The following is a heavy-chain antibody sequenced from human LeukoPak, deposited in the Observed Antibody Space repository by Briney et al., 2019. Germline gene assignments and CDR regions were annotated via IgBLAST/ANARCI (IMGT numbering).Heavy chain of an antibody. CDR1: GFTFSSYW. V-gene: IGHV3-74*01. CDR2: INSDGSST. Sequence: GGSLRLSCAASGFTFSSYWMHWVRQAPGKGLIWVSRINSDGSSTSYADSVKGRFTISRDNAKNTLYLQMNSLRTDDTAVYYCARDSWESGLDYFDYWGQGTLVTVSS. CDR3: ARDSWESGLDYFDY. J-gene: IGHJ4*02. D-gene: IGHD1-26*01.